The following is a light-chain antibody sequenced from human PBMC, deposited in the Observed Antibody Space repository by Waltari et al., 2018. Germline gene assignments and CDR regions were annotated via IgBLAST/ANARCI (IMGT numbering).Light chain of an antibody. Sequence: EIVMTQSPATLSVSPGERASLSCRASQSVSSDLAGYQQKPGQAPRLLIYGASTRATGSPDRFSGSGSVTEFTLTIRRLQSEDSAIYYCQQYNEWPPYTFGQGTKLEI. CDR3: QQYNEWPPYT. CDR2: GAS. J-gene: IGKJ2*01. CDR1: QSVSSD. V-gene: IGKV3-15*01.